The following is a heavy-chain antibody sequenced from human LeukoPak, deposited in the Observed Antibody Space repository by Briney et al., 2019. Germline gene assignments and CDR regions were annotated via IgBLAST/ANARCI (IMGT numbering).Heavy chain of an antibody. Sequence: PGGSLRLSCAASGFTFSDYVMSWVRQAPGKGLEWVSYINHDAKFIYYADSVKGRFTISRDNAKSSLYLQMNSLRAEDTAVYYCARWNWLPDYWGQGTLVTVSS. V-gene: IGHV3-11*04. J-gene: IGHJ4*02. CDR2: INHDAKFI. CDR3: ARWNWLPDY. CDR1: GFTFSDYV. D-gene: IGHD3-9*01.